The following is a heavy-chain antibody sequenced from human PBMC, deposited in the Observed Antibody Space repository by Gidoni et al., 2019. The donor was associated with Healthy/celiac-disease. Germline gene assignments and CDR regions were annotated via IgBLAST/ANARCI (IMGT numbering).Heavy chain of an antibody. D-gene: IGHD1-26*01. CDR2: MSGSVGST. CDR1: GFTFSSYA. Sequence: EVQLLESGGGLVKPGGSLRLSCAASGFTFSSYAMSWVRQAPGKGLEWVSAMSGSVGSTYDADSVKGRFTIARDNSKNTLYLQMNILRAEDTAVYYCAKRRWEPHDAFDIWGQGTMGTVSS. CDR3: AKRRWEPHDAFDI. J-gene: IGHJ3*02. V-gene: IGHV3-23*01.